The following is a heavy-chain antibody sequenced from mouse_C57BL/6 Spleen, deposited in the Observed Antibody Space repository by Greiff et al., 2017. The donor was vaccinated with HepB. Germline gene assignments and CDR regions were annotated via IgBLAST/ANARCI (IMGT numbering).Heavy chain of an antibody. CDR2: ISSGSSTI. Sequence: DVKLQESGGGLVKPGGSLKLSCAASGFTFSDYGMHWVRQAPEKGLEWVAYISSGSSTIYYADTVKGRFTISRDNAKNTLFLQMTSLRSEDTAMYYCARNDYYGSDWYFDVWGTGTTVTVSS. CDR1: GFTFSDYG. CDR3: ARNDYYGSDWYFDV. D-gene: IGHD1-1*01. J-gene: IGHJ1*03. V-gene: IGHV5-17*01.